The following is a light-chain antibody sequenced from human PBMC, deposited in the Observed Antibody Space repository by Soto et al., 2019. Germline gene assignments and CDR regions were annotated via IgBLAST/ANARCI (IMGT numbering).Light chain of an antibody. Sequence: EIVLTQSPGTLSLSLGERATLSCRAGQSVGSYLGWYQQKAGQAPRLLMSDVSRRATGIPARFSGSGSGTDFTLTISSLEPEDAAVYYCQHRVHGVFFGGGTKVEIK. CDR3: QHRVHGVF. J-gene: IGKJ4*01. CDR2: DVS. V-gene: IGKV3-11*01. CDR1: QSVGSY.